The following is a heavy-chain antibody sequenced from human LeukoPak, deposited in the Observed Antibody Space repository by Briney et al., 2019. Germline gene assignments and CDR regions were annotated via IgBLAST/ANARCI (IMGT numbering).Heavy chain of an antibody. J-gene: IGHJ4*02. CDR3: ARNDYYDSSGTIDY. Sequence: PGGSLRLCCAASGFTFSSYWMSWVRQAPGKGLEWVANIKQDGSEKYYVDSVKGRFTISRDNAKNSLYLQMNSLGAEDTAVYYCARNDYYDSSGTIDYWGQGTLVTVSS. CDR1: GFTFSSYW. CDR2: IKQDGSEK. V-gene: IGHV3-7*01. D-gene: IGHD3-22*01.